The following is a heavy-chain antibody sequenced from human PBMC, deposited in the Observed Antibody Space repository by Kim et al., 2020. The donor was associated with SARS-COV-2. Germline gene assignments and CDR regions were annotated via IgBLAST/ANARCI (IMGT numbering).Heavy chain of an antibody. Sequence: SETLSLTCAVYGGSFSGYYWSWIRQPPGKGLEWIGEINHSGSTNYNPSLKSRVTISVDTSKNQFSLKLSSVTAADTAVYYCARGPPLWSGYYRPQPRTYGMDVWGQGTTVTVSS. CDR1: GGSFSGYY. V-gene: IGHV4-34*01. CDR2: INHSGST. J-gene: IGHJ6*02. CDR3: ARGPPLWSGYYRPQPRTYGMDV. D-gene: IGHD3-3*01.